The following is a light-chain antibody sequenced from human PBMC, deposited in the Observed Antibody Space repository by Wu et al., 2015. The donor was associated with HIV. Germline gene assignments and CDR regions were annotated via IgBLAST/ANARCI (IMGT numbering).Light chain of an antibody. CDR1: QSINTN. CDR2: TTF. V-gene: IGKV1-39*01. J-gene: IGKJ2*01. CDR3: QQSYTMPFD. Sequence: DIQMTQSPSSLSASVGDRVTITCRASQSINTNLNWYQHKPGKAPKLLIHTTFTLQSGVPSRFSGSRSGTDFTLTITGLQPDDFATYYCQQSYTMPFDFGQGTKPGD.